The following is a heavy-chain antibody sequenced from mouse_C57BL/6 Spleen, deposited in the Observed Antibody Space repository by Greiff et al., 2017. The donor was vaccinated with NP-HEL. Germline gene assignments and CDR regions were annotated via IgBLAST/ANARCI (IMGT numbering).Heavy chain of an antibody. J-gene: IGHJ3*01. CDR3: AVLTGLAWFAY. CDR2: IDPSDSYT. Sequence: QVQLKQPGAELVMPGASVKLSCKASGYTFTSYWMHWVKQRPGQGLEWIGEIDPSDSYTNYNQKFKGKSTLTVDKSSSTAYMQLSSLTSEDSAVYYCAVLTGLAWFAYWGQGTLVTVSA. V-gene: IGHV1-69*01. D-gene: IGHD4-1*01. CDR1: GYTFTSYW.